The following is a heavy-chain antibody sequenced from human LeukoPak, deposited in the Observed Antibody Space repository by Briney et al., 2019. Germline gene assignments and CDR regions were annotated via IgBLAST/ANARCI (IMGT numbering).Heavy chain of an antibody. CDR3: TRDLDLYNDAFDI. J-gene: IGHJ3*02. CDR1: GFTFTRYR. Sequence: PGGSLRLSCTASGFTFTRYRMNWVRQAPGKGLGWVSSIRSRSNEIYYADSVKGRFTISRDNAKNSVFLQINSLRAEDTAVYYCTRDLDLYNDAFDIWGQGTRVIVSS. D-gene: IGHD1-14*01. CDR2: IRSRSNEI. V-gene: IGHV3-21*01.